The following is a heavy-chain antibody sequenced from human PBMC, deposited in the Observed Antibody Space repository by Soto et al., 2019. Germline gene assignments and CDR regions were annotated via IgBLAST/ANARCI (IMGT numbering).Heavy chain of an antibody. CDR3: ARDYDYALDY. Sequence: GESLKISCKGSGYSFSSYWIGWLRQMPGKGLEWMGFIYPGDSETRYSPSFQGQVTISVDKSISTAYLQSSSLKASDTAIYYCARDYDYALDYGGQGTLVTVSS. CDR1: GYSFSSYW. D-gene: IGHD3-16*01. J-gene: IGHJ4*02. CDR2: IYPGDSET. V-gene: IGHV5-51*01.